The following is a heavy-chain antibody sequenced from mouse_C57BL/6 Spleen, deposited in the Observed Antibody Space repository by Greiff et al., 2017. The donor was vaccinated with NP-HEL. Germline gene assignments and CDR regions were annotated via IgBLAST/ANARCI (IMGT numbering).Heavy chain of an antibody. Sequence: EVKLMESGGGLVQSGRSLRLSCATSGFTFSDFYMEWVRQAPGKGLEWIAASRNKANDYTTEYSASVKGRFIVSRDTSQSILYLQMNALRAEDTAIYYCARDRGSSWYFDVWGTGTTVTVSS. V-gene: IGHV7-1*01. CDR1: GFTFSDFY. CDR3: ARDRGSSWYFDV. D-gene: IGHD1-1*01. CDR2: SRNKANDYTT. J-gene: IGHJ1*03.